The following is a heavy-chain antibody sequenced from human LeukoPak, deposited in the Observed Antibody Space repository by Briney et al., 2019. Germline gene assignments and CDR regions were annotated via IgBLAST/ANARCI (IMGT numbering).Heavy chain of an antibody. CDR3: ARGLATQLRYFDWLKFWFDP. J-gene: IGHJ5*02. CDR1: GGSFSGYY. D-gene: IGHD3-9*01. Sequence: SETLSLTCAVYGGSFSGYYWSWIRQPPGKGLEWIGEINHSGSTNYNPSLKSRVTISVDTSKNQFSLKLSSVTAADTAVYYCARGLATQLRYFDWLKFWFDPWGQGALVTVSS. V-gene: IGHV4-34*01. CDR2: INHSGST.